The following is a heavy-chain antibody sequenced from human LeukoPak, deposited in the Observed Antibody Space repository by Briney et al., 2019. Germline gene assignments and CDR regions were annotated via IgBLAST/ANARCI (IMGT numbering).Heavy chain of an antibody. CDR2: IIPIFGTA. V-gene: IGHV1-69*13. CDR3: VTGPNAGPYNWFDP. D-gene: IGHD1-1*01. J-gene: IGHJ5*02. Sequence: SVKVSCKAPGGTFISYAISWGRQAPGQGLEWMGGIIPIFGTANYAQKFQGRVTITAAESTSTAYMELSSLRSEDTAVYYCVTGPNAGPYNWFDPWGQGTLVTVSS. CDR1: GGTFISYA.